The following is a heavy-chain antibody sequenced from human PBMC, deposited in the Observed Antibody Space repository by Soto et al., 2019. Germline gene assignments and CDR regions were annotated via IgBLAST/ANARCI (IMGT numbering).Heavy chain of an antibody. J-gene: IGHJ6*02. CDR2: IYHSGST. V-gene: IGHV4-4*02. Sequence: QVQLQESGPGLVKPSGTLSLTCAVSGGSISSSNWWSWVRQPPGKGLEWIGEIYHSGSTNYNPSLTRRVTIXXXXXXXXXXXXXXXXXXXXXXXXXXXXXXXXXXGXXYYGMDVWGQGTTVTVSS. CDR3: XXXXXXXXGXXYYGMDV. CDR1: GGSISSSNW.